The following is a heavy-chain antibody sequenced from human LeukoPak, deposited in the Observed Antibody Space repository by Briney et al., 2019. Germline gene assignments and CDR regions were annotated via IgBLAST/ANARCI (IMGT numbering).Heavy chain of an antibody. J-gene: IGHJ3*02. CDR3: ARPATYIVVVPAARDGDAFDI. D-gene: IGHD2-2*01. Sequence: SETLSLTCSVSGGSITSYYCSWIRQPPGKGLEWIGYFSYSGSTNYNPSLKSGVNISIDTSRNQFSLKLSSVTAADTAVYYSARPATYIVVVPAARDGDAFDIWGQGTMVTVSS. CDR2: FSYSGST. V-gene: IGHV4-59*08. CDR1: GGSITSYY.